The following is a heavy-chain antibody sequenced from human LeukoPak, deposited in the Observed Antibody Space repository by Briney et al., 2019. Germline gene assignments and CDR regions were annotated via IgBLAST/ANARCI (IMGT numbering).Heavy chain of an antibody. CDR1: GYTFTSYG. Sequence: ASVKVSCKASGYTFTSYGISWVRQAPGQGLEWMGWISAYNGNTNYAQKLQGRDTMTTDTSTSTAYMELRSLRSDDTAVYYCARDRTYYDILTGYYTTYFDYWGQGTLVTVSS. D-gene: IGHD3-9*01. CDR3: ARDRTYYDILTGYYTTYFDY. J-gene: IGHJ4*02. V-gene: IGHV1-18*01. CDR2: ISAYNGNT.